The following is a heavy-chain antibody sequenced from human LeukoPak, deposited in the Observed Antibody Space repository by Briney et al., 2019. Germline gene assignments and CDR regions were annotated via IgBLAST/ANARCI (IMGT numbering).Heavy chain of an antibody. CDR1: GFTFSSYA. CDR3: ATQWYYYDSSGYLFDY. V-gene: IGHV3-23*01. Sequence: GGSLRLSCAASGFTFSSYAMSWVRQAPGKGLEWVSAISGSGGSTYYADSVKGRFTISRDNSKNTLYLQMNSLRAEGTAVYYCATQWYYYDSSGYLFDYWGQGTLVTVSS. CDR2: ISGSGGST. J-gene: IGHJ4*02. D-gene: IGHD3-22*01.